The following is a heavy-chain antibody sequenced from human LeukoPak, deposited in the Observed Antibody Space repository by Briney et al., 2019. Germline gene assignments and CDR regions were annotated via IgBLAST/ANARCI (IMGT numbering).Heavy chain of an antibody. CDR3: ARVTGAFDI. CDR1: GYTFTGYY. CDR2: INPISGAT. J-gene: IGHJ3*02. Sequence: EASVKVSCTASGYTFTGYYIHWVRQAPRQGLEWMGWINPISGATNYAPKFQGRVTMTRDTSISAAYMELSRLRSDDTAVYYCARVTGAFDIWGQGTMVTVSS. D-gene: IGHD1-14*01. V-gene: IGHV1-2*02.